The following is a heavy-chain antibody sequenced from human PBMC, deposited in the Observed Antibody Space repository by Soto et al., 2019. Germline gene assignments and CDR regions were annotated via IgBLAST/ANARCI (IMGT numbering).Heavy chain of an antibody. CDR2: IYYSGRT. J-gene: IGHJ4*02. Sequence: QVQLQESGPGLVKPSQTLSLTCTVSGGSISSGGYYWRWIRQHPGKGLEWIGYIYYSGRTYYNPSLKSPVTISVDTSKNQFSLKLSSVTAADTAVYYWARSFGVAAAGPFDYWGQGTLVTVSS. D-gene: IGHD6-13*01. V-gene: IGHV4-31*01. CDR3: ARSFGVAAAGPFDY. CDR1: GGSISSGGYY.